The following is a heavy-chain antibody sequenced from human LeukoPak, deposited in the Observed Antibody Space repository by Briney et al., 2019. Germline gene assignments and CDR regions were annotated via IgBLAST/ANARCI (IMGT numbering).Heavy chain of an antibody. CDR2: ISAYNGNT. J-gene: IGHJ4*02. CDR3: ARDQRYYYDSSGYYYKGIDY. Sequence: GVSVKVSCQASGYTFPSYGISWVRQAPGHGLEWMGWISAYNGNTNYAQKLQGRVTMTTDTSTSTAYMELRSLRSDDTAVYYYARDQRYYYDSSGYYYKGIDYWGQGTLVTVSS. CDR1: GYTFPSYG. D-gene: IGHD3-22*01. V-gene: IGHV1-18*01.